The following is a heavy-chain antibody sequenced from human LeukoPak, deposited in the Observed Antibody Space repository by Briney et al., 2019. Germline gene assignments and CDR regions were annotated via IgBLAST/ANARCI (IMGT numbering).Heavy chain of an antibody. Sequence: GGSLRLPCAAFGFTFSTYIMNWVRQAPGKGLEWVAYISSRSSATYYADSVKGRFTISRDNAKNSLYLQMNSLRDEDTAVYYCARGTGDPQRFDPWGPGTLVTVSS. D-gene: IGHD4-17*01. CDR3: ARGTGDPQRFDP. CDR2: ISSRSSAT. J-gene: IGHJ5*02. V-gene: IGHV3-48*02. CDR1: GFTFSTYI.